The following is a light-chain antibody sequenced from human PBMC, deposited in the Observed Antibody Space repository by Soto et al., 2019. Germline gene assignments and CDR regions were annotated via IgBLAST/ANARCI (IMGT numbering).Light chain of an antibody. CDR2: GNT. CDR3: QSYVSSLSAFYV. J-gene: IGLJ1*01. Sequence: QSVLTQPPSVSGAPGQRVSVSCSGSSSNIGAGYDVHWYQQLPETAPKLLIFGNTNRPSGVPDRFSGSKSGTSASLAINGLQAEDEAEYYRQSYVSSLSAFYVFGTGTKFTVL. CDR1: SSNIGAGYD. V-gene: IGLV1-40*01.